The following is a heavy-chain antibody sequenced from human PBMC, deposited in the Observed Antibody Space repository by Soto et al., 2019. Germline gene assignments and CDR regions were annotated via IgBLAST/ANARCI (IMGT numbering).Heavy chain of an antibody. V-gene: IGHV4-39*01. Sequence: SEALSLTCTVYGGSISSNYYYWVWLRQPPGKGLEWIGSIYYSGSTYYNPSLKSRVTISVDTSKNQFSLKLSSVTAADTAVYYCARRTGIWFGESNYAFDIWGQGTMVT. J-gene: IGHJ3*02. CDR3: ARRTGIWFGESNYAFDI. D-gene: IGHD3-10*01. CDR2: IYYSGST. CDR1: GGSISSNYYY.